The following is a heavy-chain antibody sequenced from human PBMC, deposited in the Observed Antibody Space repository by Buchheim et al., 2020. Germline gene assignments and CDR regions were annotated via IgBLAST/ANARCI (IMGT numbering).Heavy chain of an antibody. Sequence: QVQLVESGGGVVQPGRSLRLSCAASGFTFSSYAMHRVRQAPGKGLEWVAVISYDGSNKYYADSVKGRFTISRDNSKNTLYLQMNSLRAEDTAVYYCARDVPTYYYGSGSHYWGQGTL. CDR2: ISYDGSNK. J-gene: IGHJ4*02. CDR3: ARDVPTYYYGSGSHY. D-gene: IGHD3-10*01. V-gene: IGHV3-30*01. CDR1: GFTFSSYA.